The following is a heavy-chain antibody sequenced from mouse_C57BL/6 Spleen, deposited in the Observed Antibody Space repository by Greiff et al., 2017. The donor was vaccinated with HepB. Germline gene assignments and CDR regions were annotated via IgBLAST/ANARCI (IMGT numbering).Heavy chain of an antibody. J-gene: IGHJ3*01. CDR2: IYPRSGNT. CDR1: GYTFTSYG. V-gene: IGHV1-81*01. Sequence: QVQLKESGAELARPGASVKLSCKASGYTFTSYGISWVKQRTGQGLEWIGEIYPRSGNTYYNEKFKGKATLTADKSSSTAYMELRSLTSEDSAVYCCARSVDYYGSSPSWFAYWGQGTLVTVSA. CDR3: ARSVDYYGSSPSWFAY. D-gene: IGHD1-1*01.